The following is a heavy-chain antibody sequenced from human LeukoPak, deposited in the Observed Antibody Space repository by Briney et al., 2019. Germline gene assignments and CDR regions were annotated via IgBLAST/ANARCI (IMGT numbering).Heavy chain of an antibody. CDR3: ARGGRIAVAGTIDY. D-gene: IGHD6-19*01. CDR1: GFTFISYW. V-gene: IGHV3-74*01. J-gene: IGHJ4*02. Sequence: PGGSLRLSCAASGFTFISYWMHWVRQAPGKGLVWVSRINSDGSSTSYADSVKGRFTISRDNAKNTLYLQMNSLRAEDTAVYYCARGGRIAVAGTIDYWGQGTLVTVSS. CDR2: INSDGSST.